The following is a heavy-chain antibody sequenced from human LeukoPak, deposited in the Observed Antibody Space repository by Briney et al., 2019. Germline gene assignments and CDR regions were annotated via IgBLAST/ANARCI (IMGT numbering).Heavy chain of an antibody. CDR3: ARGAGGSGWYSYFQH. CDR1: GFTFSSYA. V-gene: IGHV3-23*01. D-gene: IGHD6-19*01. CDR2: ISGSGGST. J-gene: IGHJ1*01. Sequence: PGGSLRLSCAASGFTFSSYAMSWVRQAPGKGLEWVSAISGSGGSTYYADSVKGRFTISRDNSKNTLYLQMNSLRAEDTAVYYCARGAGGSGWYSYFQHWGQGTLVTASS.